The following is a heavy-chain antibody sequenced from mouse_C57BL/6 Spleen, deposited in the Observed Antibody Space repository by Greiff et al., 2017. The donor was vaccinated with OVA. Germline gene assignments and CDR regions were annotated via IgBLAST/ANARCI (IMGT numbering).Heavy chain of an antibody. Sequence: VQLQQPGAELVRPGSSVKLSCKASGYTFTSYWMDWVKQRPGQGLEWIGNIYPSDSETHYNQKFKDKATLTVDKSSSTAYMQLSSLTSEDSAVYYCAREYGNHMDYWGQGTAVTVSS. V-gene: IGHV1-61*01. CDR3: AREYGNHMDY. CDR1: GYTFTSYW. D-gene: IGHD2-10*02. CDR2: IYPSDSET. J-gene: IGHJ4*01.